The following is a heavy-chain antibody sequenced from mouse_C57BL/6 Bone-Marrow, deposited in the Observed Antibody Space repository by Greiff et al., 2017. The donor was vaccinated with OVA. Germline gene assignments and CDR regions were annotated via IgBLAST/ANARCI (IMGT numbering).Heavy chain of an antibody. CDR2: ISGGGGNT. Sequence: EVKLVESGGGLVKPGGSLKLSCAASGFTFSSYTMSWVRQTPEKRLEWVATISGGGGNTYYPDSVKGRFTISRDNAKNTLYLQMSSLRSEDTALYYCARPDPPFAYWGQGTLVTVSA. CDR3: ARPDPPFAY. CDR1: GFTFSSYT. V-gene: IGHV5-9*01. J-gene: IGHJ3*01.